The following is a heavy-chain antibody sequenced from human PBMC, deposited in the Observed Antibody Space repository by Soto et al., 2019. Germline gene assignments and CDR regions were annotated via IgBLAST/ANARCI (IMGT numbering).Heavy chain of an antibody. D-gene: IGHD3-22*01. CDR3: AKTGRPGDYYRGFDS. Sequence: GGSLRLSCAASGVTFSSYTMTWVRRAPGKGLEWVSDVGGNGDAKFYADSVKGRFTISRDNSKNTLYLQLERLRAEDTAMYYCAKTGRPGDYYRGFDSWGQGTLVTVSS. CDR2: VGGNGDAK. CDR1: GVTFSSYT. J-gene: IGHJ5*01. V-gene: IGHV3-23*01.